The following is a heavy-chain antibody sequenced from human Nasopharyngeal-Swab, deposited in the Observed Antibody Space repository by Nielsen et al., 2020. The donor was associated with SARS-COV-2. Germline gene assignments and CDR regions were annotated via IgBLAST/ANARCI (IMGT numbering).Heavy chain of an antibody. V-gene: IGHV1-69*13. D-gene: IGHD3-16*02. Sequence: SVQVSCMASGCTFSSYAISWVRQAPGQGLEWMGGIIPIFGTANYAQKFQGRVTITADESTSTAYMELSSLRSEDTAVYYCARFYDYVWGSYPQWTAFDIWGQGTMVTVSS. J-gene: IGHJ3*02. CDR1: GCTFSSYA. CDR3: ARFYDYVWGSYPQWTAFDI. CDR2: IIPIFGTA.